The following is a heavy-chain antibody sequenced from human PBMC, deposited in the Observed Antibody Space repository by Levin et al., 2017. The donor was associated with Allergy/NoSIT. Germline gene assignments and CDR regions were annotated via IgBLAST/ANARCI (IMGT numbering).Heavy chain of an antibody. V-gene: IGHV3-74*01. J-gene: IGHJ4*02. Sequence: PGGSLRLSCAASGFTFSSYWMHWVRQAPGKGLVWVSRINSDGSSTTYADSVKGRVTISRDNAKNTLYLQMNSLRAEDTAVYYCARAATWEGGVDYWGQGTLVTVSS. CDR2: INSDGSST. D-gene: IGHD1-26*01. CDR3: ARAATWEGGVDY. CDR1: GFTFSSYW.